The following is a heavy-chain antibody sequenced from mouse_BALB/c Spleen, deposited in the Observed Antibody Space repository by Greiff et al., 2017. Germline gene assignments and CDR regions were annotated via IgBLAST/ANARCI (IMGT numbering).Heavy chain of an antibody. J-gene: IGHJ4*01. V-gene: IGHV5-4*02. CDR1: GFTFSDYY. D-gene: IGHD2-4*01. CDR3: ARDGEMITTAYAMDY. Sequence: EVKLMESGGGLVKPGGSLKLSCAASGFTFSDYYMYWVRQTPEKRLEWVATISDGGSYTYYPDSVKGRFTISRDNAKNNLYLQMSSLKSEDTAMYYCARDGEMITTAYAMDYWGQGTSVTVSS. CDR2: ISDGGSYT.